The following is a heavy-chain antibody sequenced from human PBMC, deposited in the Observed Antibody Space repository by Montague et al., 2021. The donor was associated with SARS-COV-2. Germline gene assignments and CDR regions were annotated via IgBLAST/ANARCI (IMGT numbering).Heavy chain of an antibody. CDR1: GFTFSSHE. Sequence: SLRLSCAASGFTFSSHEMNWVRQAPGKGLEWVSYITSSGSTIYYADSVKGRFTISRDNAKNSLFLQMNSLRAEDTAVYYCARDLRDYDILTGYLWGQGTLVTVSS. CDR2: ITSSGSTI. J-gene: IGHJ4*02. V-gene: IGHV3-48*03. CDR3: ARDLRDYDILTGYL. D-gene: IGHD3-9*01.